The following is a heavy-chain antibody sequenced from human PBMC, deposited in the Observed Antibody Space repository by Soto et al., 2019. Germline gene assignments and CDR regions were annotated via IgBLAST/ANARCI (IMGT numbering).Heavy chain of an antibody. CDR2: IYYSGST. V-gene: IGHV4-59*01. CDR1: GGSISSYY. J-gene: IGHJ4*02. CDR3: ARGLGAYYYDSSGLFDY. D-gene: IGHD3-22*01. Sequence: PSETLSLTCTVSGGSISSYYWSWIRQPPGKGLEWIGYIYYSGSTNYNPSLKSRVTISVDTSKNQFSLKLSSVTAADTAVYYCARGLGAYYYDSSGLFDYWGQGTLVTVSS.